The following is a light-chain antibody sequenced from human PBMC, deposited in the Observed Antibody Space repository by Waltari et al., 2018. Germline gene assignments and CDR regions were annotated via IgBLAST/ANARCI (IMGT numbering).Light chain of an antibody. J-gene: IGLJ1*01. CDR3: QVWDANNEPGL. CDR1: TPNIGAGHE. CDR2: GNN. V-gene: IGLV1-40*01. Sequence: QSVLTQPPPVSGTPGQRVTISCSGSTPNIGAGHEVHGYQHLPGTAPKLLIYGNNNRPSGVPDRFSGSKSGDTATLTISRVEAGDEADYYCQVWDANNEPGLFGTGTEVTV.